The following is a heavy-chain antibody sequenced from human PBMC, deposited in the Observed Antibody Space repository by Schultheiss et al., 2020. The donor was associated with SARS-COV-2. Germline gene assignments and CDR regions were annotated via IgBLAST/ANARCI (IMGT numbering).Heavy chain of an antibody. Sequence: SVKVSCKASGGTFSSYAISWVRQAPGQGLEWMGGIIPIFGTANYAQKFQGRVTITADESTSTAYMELSSLRSEDTAVYYCASASRGSGSYRGVDYYYYGMDVWGQGTTVTVSS. J-gene: IGHJ6*02. CDR2: IIPIFGTA. V-gene: IGHV1-69*13. CDR1: GGTFSSYA. CDR3: ASASRGSGSYRGVDYYYYGMDV. D-gene: IGHD3-10*01.